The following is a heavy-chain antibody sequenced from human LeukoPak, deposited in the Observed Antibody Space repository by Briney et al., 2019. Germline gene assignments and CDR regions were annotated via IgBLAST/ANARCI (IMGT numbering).Heavy chain of an antibody. CDR1: GFTFGDYG. CDR3: TRDRFGSGWSTFDY. CDR2: IRSKAYGGTT. Sequence: PGGSLRLSCTASGFTFGDYGLSWFRQAPGKGLGWVGFIRSKAYGGTTEYAASVKGRFTISRDDSKTIAYLQMDSLKTEDTAVYYCTRDRFGSGWSTFDYWGQGTLVTVSS. J-gene: IGHJ4*02. D-gene: IGHD6-19*01. V-gene: IGHV3-49*03.